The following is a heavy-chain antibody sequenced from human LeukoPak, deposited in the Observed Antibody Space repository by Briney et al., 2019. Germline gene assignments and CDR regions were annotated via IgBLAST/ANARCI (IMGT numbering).Heavy chain of an antibody. CDR3: ARAGGGYYYYYYMDV. J-gene: IGHJ6*03. V-gene: IGHV3-48*01. CDR1: GFTFSSYS. Sequence: GGSLRLSCAASGFTFSSYSMNWVRQAPGKGLEWVSYISSSSSTIYYADSVKGRFTISRDNAKNSLCLQMNSLRAEDTAVYYCARAGGGYYYYYYMDVWGKGTTVTVSS. CDR2: ISSSSSTI.